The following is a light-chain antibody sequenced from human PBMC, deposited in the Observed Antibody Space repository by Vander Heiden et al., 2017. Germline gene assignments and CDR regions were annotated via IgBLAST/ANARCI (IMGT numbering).Light chain of an antibody. CDR3: QAWDNNIVV. Sequence: SYEVTQPPSVSVSPGQTASLTCSGDKLGDKYARWYQQKPGQSPVLVIYQDNKRPSGIPERFSGSTSGNTATLTISETQPMDEADYYCQAWDNNIVVFGGGTKLTVL. V-gene: IGLV3-1*01. CDR2: QDN. J-gene: IGLJ3*02. CDR1: KLGDKY.